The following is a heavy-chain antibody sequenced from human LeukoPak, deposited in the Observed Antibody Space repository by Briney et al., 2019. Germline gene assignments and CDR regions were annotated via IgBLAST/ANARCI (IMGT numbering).Heavy chain of an antibody. CDR1: GYTFTGYY. J-gene: IGHJ4*02. CDR2: INPNSGGT. Sequence: ASVKVSCKASGYTFTGYYMHWVRQAPGQGLEWMGRINPNSGGTNYAQKFQGRVTMTRDTSISTAYMELSRLRSDDTAVYYCARDGSSSTSPFDYWGQGTLVTVSS. V-gene: IGHV1-2*06. D-gene: IGHD6-13*01. CDR3: ARDGSSSTSPFDY.